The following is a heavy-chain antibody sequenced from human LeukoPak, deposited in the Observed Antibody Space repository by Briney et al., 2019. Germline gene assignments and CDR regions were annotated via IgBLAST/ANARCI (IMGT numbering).Heavy chain of an antibody. CDR3: ARTRGYSYGYGMY. Sequence: GGSLRLSCAASGFTFSSYWMSWVRQAPGKGPEWVANIKQDGSEKYYVDSVKGRFTISRDNAKNSLYLQMNSLRAEDTAVYYCARTRGYSYGYGMYWGQGTLVTVSS. D-gene: IGHD5-18*01. J-gene: IGHJ4*02. CDR2: IKQDGSEK. V-gene: IGHV3-7*01. CDR1: GFTFSSYW.